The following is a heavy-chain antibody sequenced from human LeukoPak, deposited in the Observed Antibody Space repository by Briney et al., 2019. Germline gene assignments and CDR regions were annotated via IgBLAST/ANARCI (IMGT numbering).Heavy chain of an antibody. V-gene: IGHV4-30-4*08. D-gene: IGHD2-2*01. CDR3: ARGEYGVADLVPAAIGHYYYYMDV. Sequence: PSETLSLTCAVYGGSFSGYYWSWIRQPPGKGLEWIGYIYYSGSTYYNPSLKSRVTISVDTSKNQFSLKLSSVTAADTAVYYCARGEYGVADLVPAAIGHYYYYMDVWGKGTTVTVSS. CDR2: IYYSGST. CDR1: GGSFSGYY. J-gene: IGHJ6*03.